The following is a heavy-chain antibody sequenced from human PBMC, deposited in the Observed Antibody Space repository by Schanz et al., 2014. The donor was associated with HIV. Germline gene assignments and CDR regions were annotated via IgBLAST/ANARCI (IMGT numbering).Heavy chain of an antibody. V-gene: IGHV3-30*03. CDR3: ARVANWDYYGMDV. J-gene: IGHJ6*02. CDR1: GFTFSNYG. D-gene: IGHD3-16*01. Sequence: VQLLESGGGLVQPGGSLRLSCAASGFTFSNYGMQWVRQGPGKGLEWVAFISYDGSNKYYADSVKGRFTISRDNSKNTLFLQMNSLRGEDTAVYYCARVANWDYYGMDVWGRGTTVTVSS. CDR2: ISYDGSNK.